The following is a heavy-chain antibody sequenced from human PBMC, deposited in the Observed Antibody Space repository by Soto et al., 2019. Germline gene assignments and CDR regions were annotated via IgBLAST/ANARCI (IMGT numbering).Heavy chain of an antibody. J-gene: IGHJ4*02. CDR3: AKDNPIFGVVIVLRSSPTYFDY. Sequence: PGGALRLSCADSGFTVCNDAMRWVRQPPGKGVEMGSSISGSGGSTYYADSVKGRFTISRDNSKNTLYLQMNSLRAEDTAVYYCAKDNPIFGVVIVLRSSPTYFDYWGEGTLVTVSS. CDR1: GFTVCNDA. V-gene: IGHV3-23*01. D-gene: IGHD3-3*01. CDR2: ISGSGGST.